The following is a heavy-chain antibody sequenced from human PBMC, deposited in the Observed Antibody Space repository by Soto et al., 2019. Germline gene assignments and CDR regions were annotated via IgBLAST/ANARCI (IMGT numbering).Heavy chain of an antibody. Sequence: QITLKESGPTLVKPTQTLTLTCTFSGFSLSTSGVGVAWSRQPPGKALECLALIYWDDDKRYSPSLKSMLTISKDTSKNQVVLTMTNMDPVDTATYYCAHIPHYYQYNWFDPWGQGTRVTVSS. CDR1: GFSLSTSGVG. V-gene: IGHV2-5*02. J-gene: IGHJ5*02. CDR3: AHIPHYYQYNWFDP. D-gene: IGHD3-10*01. CDR2: IYWDDDK.